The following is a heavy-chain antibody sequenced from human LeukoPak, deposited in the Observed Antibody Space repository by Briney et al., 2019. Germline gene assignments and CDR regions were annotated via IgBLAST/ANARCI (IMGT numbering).Heavy chain of an antibody. CDR3: ARDRLGAAGFFDY. D-gene: IGHD6-13*01. CDR1: GGSISSYY. CDR2: IYYSGST. Sequence: PSETLSLTCTVSGGSISSYYWSWIRQPPGKGLEWIGYIYYSGSTNYNPSLKSRVTISVDTSKNQFSLKLSSVTAADTAVYYCARDRLGAAGFFDYWGQGTLVTVSS. J-gene: IGHJ4*02. V-gene: IGHV4-59*01.